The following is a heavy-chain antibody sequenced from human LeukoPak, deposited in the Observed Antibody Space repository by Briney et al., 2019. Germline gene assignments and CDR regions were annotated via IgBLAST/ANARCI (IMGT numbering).Heavy chain of an antibody. V-gene: IGHV3-48*03. Sequence: PGGSLRLSCAASGFTFSSYEMNWVRQAPGKGLEWVSYISSSGSTIYYADSVKGRFTISRDNAKNSLYLQMNSLRAEDTAVYYCERAPDGGYYPGNYFDYWGQGTLLTVSS. CDR1: GFTFSSYE. J-gene: IGHJ4*02. CDR3: ERAPDGGYYPGNYFDY. D-gene: IGHD1-26*01. CDR2: ISSSGSTI.